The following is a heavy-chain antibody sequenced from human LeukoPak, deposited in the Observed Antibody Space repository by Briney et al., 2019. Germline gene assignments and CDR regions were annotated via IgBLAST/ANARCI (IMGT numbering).Heavy chain of an antibody. V-gene: IGHV6-1*01. CDR2: AYYRSKWYI. CDR1: GDSVSGSPAV. J-gene: IGHJ4*02. CDR3: ARGAVRGGTNFDY. Sequence: SQTLSLTCAISGDSVSGSPAVWNWIRQSPSIGLEWLGRAYYRSKWYIDYAVSVKGRITITPDTSKNQFSLQLNSVTPEDTAVYYCARGAVRGGTNFDYWGQGTLATVSS. D-gene: IGHD3-10*01.